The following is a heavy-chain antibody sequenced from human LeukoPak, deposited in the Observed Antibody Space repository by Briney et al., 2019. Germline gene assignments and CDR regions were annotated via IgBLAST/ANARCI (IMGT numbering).Heavy chain of an antibody. Sequence: SETLSLTCTVSGGSISSSSYYWGWIRQPPGKGLEWIGSIYYSGSTYYNPSLKSRVTISVDTSKNQFSLKLSSVTAADTAVYYCARAARRYDYVWGVEPDAFDIWGQGTMVTVSS. V-gene: IGHV4-39*07. CDR1: GGSISSSSYY. CDR3: ARAARRYDYVWGVEPDAFDI. J-gene: IGHJ3*02. CDR2: IYYSGST. D-gene: IGHD3-16*01.